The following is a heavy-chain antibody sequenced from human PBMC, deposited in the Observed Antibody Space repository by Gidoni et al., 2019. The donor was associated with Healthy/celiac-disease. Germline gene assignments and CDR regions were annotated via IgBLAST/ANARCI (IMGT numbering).Heavy chain of an antibody. J-gene: IGHJ4*02. CDR2: ISYDGSNK. CDR3: AKARYFDWLLQPNGLDY. V-gene: IGHV3-30*18. D-gene: IGHD3-9*01. Sequence: QVQLVESGGGVVQPGRSLILSCAASGFTLSRYGMHWVRQAPGKGLEWVAVISYDGSNKYYADSVKGRFTISRDNSKNTLYLQMDSLRAEDTAVYYCAKARYFDWLLQPNGLDYWGQGTLVTVSS. CDR1: GFTLSRYG.